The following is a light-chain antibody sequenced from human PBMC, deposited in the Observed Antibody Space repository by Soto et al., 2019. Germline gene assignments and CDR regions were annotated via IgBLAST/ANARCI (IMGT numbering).Light chain of an antibody. Sequence: EIVVTQTPLSLSVTPGQPASISCKTRQSLLHSDGKTYLYWYMQKPGQPPHPLIFEGFNRFSGVPDRFSGRGSGTDFTLTISLVEAEDVGTYDCVQSMQLHLTFVGGTKVE. J-gene: IGKJ4*01. CDR1: QSLLHSDGKTY. V-gene: IGKV2D-29*01. CDR2: EGF. CDR3: VQSMQLHLT.